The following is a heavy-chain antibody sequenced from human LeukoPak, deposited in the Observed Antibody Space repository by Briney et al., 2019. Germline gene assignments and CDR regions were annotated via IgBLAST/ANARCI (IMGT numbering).Heavy chain of an antibody. D-gene: IGHD3-22*01. CDR2: ISSRSSYI. CDR3: ARDQDSSGYYYGGAFDI. CDR1: GFTFSSYS. V-gene: IGHV3-21*01. J-gene: IGHJ3*02. Sequence: GGSLRLSCAASGFTFSSYSMNWVRQAPGKGLEWVSSISSRSSYIYYADSVKGRFTVSRDNAKNSLYLQMNSLRAEDTAVYYCARDQDSSGYYYGGAFDIWGQGTMVTVSS.